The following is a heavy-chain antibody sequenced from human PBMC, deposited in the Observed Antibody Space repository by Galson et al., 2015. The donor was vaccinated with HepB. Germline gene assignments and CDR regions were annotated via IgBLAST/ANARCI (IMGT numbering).Heavy chain of an antibody. D-gene: IGHD1-26*01. Sequence: QSGAEVKKPGESLKISCKGSGYIFTPYWIAWVRQMPGKGLEWMGIIYPSDSHTRYSPSFQGQVTISADKSISTTYLQWSSLKASDTAIYYCARPGGVGGTGGAYFDYWGQGTLVTVSS. J-gene: IGHJ4*02. V-gene: IGHV5-51*01. CDR1: GYIFTPYW. CDR3: ARPGGVGGTGGAYFDY. CDR2: IYPSDSHT.